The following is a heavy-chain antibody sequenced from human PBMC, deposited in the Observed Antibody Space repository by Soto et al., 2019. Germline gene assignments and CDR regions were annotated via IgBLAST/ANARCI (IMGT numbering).Heavy chain of an antibody. V-gene: IGHV3-30*18. CDR2: ISYDGNNK. CDR1: GFTFRSFG. D-gene: IGHD1-26*01. Sequence: SLSLSCTASGFTFRSFGIHWVRQAPGKGLEWVAVISYDGNNKYYADSVKGRFTISRDNSKNTLYLQMNSLRAEDTAVYYCAKGMSGTYIPPIYYYYAMDVWGQGTTVTVSS. CDR3: AKGMSGTYIPPIYYYYAMDV. J-gene: IGHJ6*02.